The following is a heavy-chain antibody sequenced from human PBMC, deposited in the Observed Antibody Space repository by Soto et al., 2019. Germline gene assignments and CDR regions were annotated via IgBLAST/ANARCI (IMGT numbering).Heavy chain of an antibody. CDR3: ARQEGDNYYFDY. CDR1: RFTFSTYG. J-gene: IGHJ4*02. CDR2: ISYDGSNK. Sequence: QVQLVESGGGVVQPGRSLRLSCAAPRFTFSTYGMHWVRQAPGKGLEWVAVISYDGSNKYYVDSVKGRFTISRDNSKNTLYLQMNSLRAEDTAVYYCARQEGDNYYFDYWGQGTLVTVSS. D-gene: IGHD1-1*01. V-gene: IGHV3-30*03.